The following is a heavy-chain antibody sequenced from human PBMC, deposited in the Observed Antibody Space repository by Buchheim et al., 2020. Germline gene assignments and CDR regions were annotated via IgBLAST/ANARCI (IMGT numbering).Heavy chain of an antibody. CDR1: GFTFSSYV. CDR2: ISYDGSNK. J-gene: IGHJ4*02. V-gene: IGHV3-30*18. Sequence: QVQLVESGGGVVQPGRSLRLSCSASGFTFSSYVMHWVRQAPGKGLEWVAVISYDGSNKYYADSVKGRFTISRDNSKNTLYLQMNSLRAEDTAVYYCAKDPSAYILGGFDYWGQGTL. CDR3: AKDPSAYILGGFDY. D-gene: IGHD5-12*01.